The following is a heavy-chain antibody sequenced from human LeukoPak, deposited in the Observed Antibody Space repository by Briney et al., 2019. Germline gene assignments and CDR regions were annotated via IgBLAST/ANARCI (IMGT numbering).Heavy chain of an antibody. D-gene: IGHD4-11*01. CDR1: GFTFRNYA. CDR2: ISGTEGST. J-gene: IGHJ4*02. CDR3: AKAPGYSIYYFDY. Sequence: GGSLRLSCSASGFTFRNYAMSWVRQAPGKGLEWVSVISGTEGSTYNADSVKGRFTISRDNSKNTLYLQMNSLRAEDTAVYHCAKAPGYSIYYFDYWGQGTLVTVSS. V-gene: IGHV3-23*01.